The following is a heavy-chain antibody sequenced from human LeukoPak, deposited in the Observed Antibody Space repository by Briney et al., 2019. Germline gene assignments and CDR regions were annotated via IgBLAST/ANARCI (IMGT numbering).Heavy chain of an antibody. CDR3: AKDRRAHSSSWAVDY. Sequence: PGGSLRLSCAASGFTFSSYGMHWVRQAPGKGLEWVAFIRYDGSNKYYADSVKGRFTISRDNSKNTLYLQMNSLRAEDTAAYYCAKDRRAHSSSWAVDYWGQGTLVTVSS. V-gene: IGHV3-30*02. CDR1: GFTFSSYG. CDR2: IRYDGSNK. J-gene: IGHJ4*02. D-gene: IGHD6-13*01.